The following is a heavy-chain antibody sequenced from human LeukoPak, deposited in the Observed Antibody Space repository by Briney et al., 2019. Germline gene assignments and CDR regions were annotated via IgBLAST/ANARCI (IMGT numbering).Heavy chain of an antibody. CDR1: GGTFSSYA. D-gene: IGHD2-2*02. CDR2: IIPIFGTA. V-gene: IGHV1-69*05. J-gene: IGHJ4*02. Sequence: SVKVSCKASGGTFSSYAISWVRQAPGQGLEWMGGIIPIFGTANYAQKFQGRVTMTRDTSISTAYMELSRLRSDDTAVYYCARERRYCSSTSCYTGILDYWGQGTLVTVSS. CDR3: ARERRYCSSTSCYTGILDY.